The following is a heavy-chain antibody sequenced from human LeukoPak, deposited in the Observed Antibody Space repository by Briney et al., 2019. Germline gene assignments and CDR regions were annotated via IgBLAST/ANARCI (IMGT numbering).Heavy chain of an antibody. CDR2: IYYSGST. CDR1: GGSISSYY. CDR3: ARVDPDSSSTLEVFDY. Sequence: PSETLSLTCTVSGGSISSYYWSWIRQPPGKGLEWIGYIYYSGSTNYNPSLKSRVTISVDTSKNQFSLKLCSVTAADTAVYYCARVDPDSSSTLEVFDYWGQGTLVTVSS. V-gene: IGHV4-59*01. D-gene: IGHD6-6*01. J-gene: IGHJ4*02.